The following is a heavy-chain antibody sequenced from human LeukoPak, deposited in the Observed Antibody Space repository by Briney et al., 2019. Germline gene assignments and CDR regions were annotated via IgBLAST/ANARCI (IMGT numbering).Heavy chain of an antibody. CDR3: ARDFFGWGSLGH. Sequence: GGSLRLSCAASGFTFRSNWMNWVRQAPGKGLEWVVHVQPDGSAKIYADSVKGRFTISRDNAKDSVYLQMNSLRVEDTAVYYCARDFFGWGSLGHWGQGTLVTVSS. CDR2: VQPDGSAK. CDR1: GFTFRSNW. V-gene: IGHV3-7*01. J-gene: IGHJ1*01. D-gene: IGHD6-19*01.